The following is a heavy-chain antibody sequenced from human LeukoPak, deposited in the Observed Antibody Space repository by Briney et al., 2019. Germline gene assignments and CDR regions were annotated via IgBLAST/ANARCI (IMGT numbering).Heavy chain of an antibody. Sequence: SETLSLTCTVAGGSISSYYCSWIRQPAGQGLEWIGRIYTSGSNKYNPSLKSRVTMSVDTTTNQFSLKLSSVPAADTTVHYCALDYDSSGCFDYWGQGTLVTDSS. CDR2: IYTSGSN. D-gene: IGHD3-22*01. CDR3: ALDYDSSGCFDY. CDR1: GGSISSYY. J-gene: IGHJ4*02. V-gene: IGHV4-4*07.